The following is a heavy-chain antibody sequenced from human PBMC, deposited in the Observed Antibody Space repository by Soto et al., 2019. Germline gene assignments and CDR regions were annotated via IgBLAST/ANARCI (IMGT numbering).Heavy chain of an antibody. CDR3: AKDRVGGTFYTPLVF. CDR2: ISGSGIDI. CDR1: GFAFYYYN. J-gene: IGHJ1*01. V-gene: IGHV3-21*01. Sequence: GGSLRLSCAASGFAFYYYNMNWVRQAPGRGREWVSSISGSGIDIHFTDSVKGRFTISRENSKNPLFLHLKTLKPEDTAVYQCAKDRVGGTFYTPLVFRGQRILVTVSS. D-gene: IGHD1-7*01.